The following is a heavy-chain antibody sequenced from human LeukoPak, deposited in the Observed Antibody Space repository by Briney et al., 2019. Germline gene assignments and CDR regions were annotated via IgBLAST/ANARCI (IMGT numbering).Heavy chain of an antibody. CDR3: ARDPPSTYYYDSSGYFDY. Sequence: SETLSLTCTVSGGSLSIYYWSWIRQPAGRGLEWIGRIYTTGNTNYDPSLKSRVTMSIDTSKKQFSLKLSSVTAADTAVYYCARDPPSTYYYDSSGYFDYWGQGTLVTVSS. J-gene: IGHJ4*02. CDR1: GGSLSIYY. V-gene: IGHV4-4*07. CDR2: IYTTGNT. D-gene: IGHD3-22*01.